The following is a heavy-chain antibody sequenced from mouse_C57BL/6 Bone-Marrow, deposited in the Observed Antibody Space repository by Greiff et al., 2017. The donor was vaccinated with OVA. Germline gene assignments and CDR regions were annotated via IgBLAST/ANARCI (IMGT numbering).Heavy chain of an antibody. V-gene: IGHV3-6*01. CDR3: AREHFDY. Sequence: EVQRVESGPGLVKPSQSLSLTCSVTGYSITSGYYWNWIRQFPGNKLEWMGYISYDGSNNYNPSLKNRISITRDTSKNQFFLKLNSVTTEDTATYYCAREHFDYWGQGTTLTVSS. J-gene: IGHJ2*01. CDR1: GYSITSGYY. CDR2: ISYDGSN.